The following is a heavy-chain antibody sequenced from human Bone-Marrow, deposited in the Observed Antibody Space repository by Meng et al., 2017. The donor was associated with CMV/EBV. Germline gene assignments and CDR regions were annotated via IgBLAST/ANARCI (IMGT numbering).Heavy chain of an antibody. Sequence: AGSLTLSCAASGFTFTSYAMSWVRQAPGKGLEWVSSISDSGGSTYYAYSVSGRFTISRDNSKSTLYLQMNSVRAEDTALYYCAKGLRRSEKVLLWFGGIFQTDYWGQGTLVTVSS. CDR1: GFTFTSYA. CDR3: AKGLRRSEKVLLWFGGIFQTDY. J-gene: IGHJ4*02. CDR2: ISDSGGST. V-gene: IGHV3-23*01. D-gene: IGHD3-10*01.